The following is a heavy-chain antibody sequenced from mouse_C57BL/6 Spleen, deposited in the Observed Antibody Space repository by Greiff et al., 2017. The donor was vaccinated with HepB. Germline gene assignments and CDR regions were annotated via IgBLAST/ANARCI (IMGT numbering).Heavy chain of an antibody. D-gene: IGHD1-1*01. J-gene: IGHJ4*01. CDR3: TRGSLLLRGAMDY. CDR2: IDPETGGT. V-gene: IGHV1-15*01. Sequence: VQLQQSGAELVRPGASVTLSCKASGYTFTDYEMHWVKQTPVHGLEWIGAIDPETGGTAYNQKFKGKAILTADKSSSTAYMELRSLTSEDSAVYYCTRGSLLLRGAMDYWGQGTSVTVSS. CDR1: GYTFTDYE.